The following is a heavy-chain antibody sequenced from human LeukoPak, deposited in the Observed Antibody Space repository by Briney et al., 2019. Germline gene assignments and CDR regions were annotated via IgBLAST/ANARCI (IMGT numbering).Heavy chain of an antibody. Sequence: SETLSLTCTVSGGSISSGSYYWSWIRQPAGKGLEWIGRIYTSGSTNYNPSLKSRVTISVDTSKNQFSLRLSSVTAADTAVYYCATRGIVATIDYWGQGTLVTVSS. V-gene: IGHV4-61*02. D-gene: IGHD5-12*01. CDR3: ATRGIVATIDY. J-gene: IGHJ4*02. CDR1: GGSISSGSYY. CDR2: IYTSGST.